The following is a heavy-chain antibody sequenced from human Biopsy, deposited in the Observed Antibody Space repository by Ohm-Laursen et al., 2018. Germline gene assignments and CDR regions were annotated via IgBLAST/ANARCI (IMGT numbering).Heavy chain of an antibody. J-gene: IGHJ4*02. D-gene: IGHD2-8*01. V-gene: IGHV3-33*06. CDR2: IWYDGSNK. CDR1: GFIYSSYG. Sequence: FLRLSCAASGFIYSSYGMHWVRQAPGKGLEWVEAIWYDGSNKNYADSVKGRFTISRDNSKNTLYLQMNSLRGEDTAVYYCAKCMTGGSNYYFHHCGQGTLVTVSS. CDR3: AKCMTGGSNYYFHH.